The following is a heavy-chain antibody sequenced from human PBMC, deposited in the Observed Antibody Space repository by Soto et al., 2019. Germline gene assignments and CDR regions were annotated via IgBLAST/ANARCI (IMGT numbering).Heavy chain of an antibody. CDR2: VSFDGSNK. Sequence: GGSLRLSCAASGFTFSIYALHWVRQAPGKGLEWVAVVSFDGSNKLYADSVKGRFTISRDNSKNTLYVQMNSLRGEDTAVYYCARGRYCSGTSCYTDYYFGLDVWGQGTTVTV. CDR3: ARGRYCSGTSCYTDYYFGLDV. CDR1: GFTFSIYA. J-gene: IGHJ6*02. D-gene: IGHD2-2*02. V-gene: IGHV3-30-3*01.